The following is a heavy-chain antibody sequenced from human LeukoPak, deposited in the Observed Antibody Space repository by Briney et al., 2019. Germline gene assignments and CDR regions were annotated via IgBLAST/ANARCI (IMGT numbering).Heavy chain of an antibody. J-gene: IGHJ4*02. CDR2: IYENGGTT. CDR3: AKLRRLGYCSGGSCYSVRKSYYFDY. Sequence: PGGSLRLSCVGSGFTFRSHAMSWVRQAPEKGLEFVSGIYENGGTTYYADSVKGRFSISRDNSKNTLYLQMNSLRAEDTAVYYCAKLRRLGYCSGGSCYSVRKSYYFDYWGQGTLVTVSS. V-gene: IGHV3-23*01. CDR1: GFTFRSHA. D-gene: IGHD2-15*01.